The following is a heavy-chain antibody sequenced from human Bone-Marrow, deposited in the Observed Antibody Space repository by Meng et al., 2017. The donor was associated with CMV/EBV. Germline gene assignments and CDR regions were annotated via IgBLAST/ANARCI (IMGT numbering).Heavy chain of an antibody. CDR3: ARSSRMGYHCHYGMDV. D-gene: IGHD1-20*01. CDR1: GFSLSTSGMR. Sequence: SGPTLVKPTQTLTLTCTFSGFSLSTSGMRVSWIRQPPGKALEWLARIDWDDDKFYSTSLKTRLTISKDNSKNQVVLTMTNMEPVETATYYCARSSRMGYHCHYGMDVWGQGTTVTVSS. V-gene: IGHV2-70D*14. J-gene: IGHJ6*02. CDR2: IDWDDDK.